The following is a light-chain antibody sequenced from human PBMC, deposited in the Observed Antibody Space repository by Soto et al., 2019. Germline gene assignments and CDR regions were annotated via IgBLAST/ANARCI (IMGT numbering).Light chain of an antibody. Sequence: QSVLAQPRSVSGSPGQSVTISCTGTSSDVGGYNYVSWYQQYPGEAPKLVISEVSNRPSGVSNRFSGSKSGNTASLTISGLQAEDEADYYCCSYTSSTTPLFGGGTQLTVL. CDR2: EVS. V-gene: IGLV2-14*01. J-gene: IGLJ2*01. CDR1: SSDVGGYNY. CDR3: CSYTSSTTPL.